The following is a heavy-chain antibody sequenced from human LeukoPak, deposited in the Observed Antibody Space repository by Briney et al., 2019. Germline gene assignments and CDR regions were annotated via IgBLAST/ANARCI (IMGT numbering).Heavy chain of an antibody. CDR2: INTDGTVT. V-gene: IGHV3-74*01. CDR3: ATKQWLAPPPDS. D-gene: IGHD6-19*01. CDR1: GFTFSKYL. J-gene: IGHJ4*02. Sequence: GGSLRLSCAASGFTFSKYLMLWVRQAPGKGLESASRINTDGTVTTYADSVKGRFTVSRDNADNTMFLQMNSVRDEDTAVYYCATKQWLAPPPDSWGQGTPVTVSS.